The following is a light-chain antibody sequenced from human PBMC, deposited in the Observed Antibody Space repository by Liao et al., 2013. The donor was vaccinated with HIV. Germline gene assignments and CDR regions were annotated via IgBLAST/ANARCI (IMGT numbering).Light chain of an antibody. V-gene: IGLV3-1*01. CDR3: QAWDSSTGV. CDR2: QDT. J-gene: IGLJ3*02. Sequence: SYELTQPPSVSVSPGQTASITCSGDKLGDKYVCWYQQRPGQSPVLVIYQDTRRPSGIPERFSGSNSGNTATLAISGTQAMDEADYYCQAWDSSTGVFGGGTKLTVL. CDR1: KLGDKY.